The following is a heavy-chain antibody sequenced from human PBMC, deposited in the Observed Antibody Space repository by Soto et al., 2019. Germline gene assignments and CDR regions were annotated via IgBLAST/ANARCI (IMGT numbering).Heavy chain of an antibody. CDR3: ARQWVADWGHFDY. J-gene: IGHJ4*02. CDR2: IYFNGNI. D-gene: IGHD3-9*01. CDR1: GVSITNTAYY. Sequence: SETLSLTCTVSGVSITNTAYYWGWVRQPPGKVLEWIGTIYFNGNIYYNPSLKSRDTISGDTSKNQFSLKLTSVTAAVTALFYCARQWVADWGHFDYWGQGILVTVSS. V-gene: IGHV4-39*01.